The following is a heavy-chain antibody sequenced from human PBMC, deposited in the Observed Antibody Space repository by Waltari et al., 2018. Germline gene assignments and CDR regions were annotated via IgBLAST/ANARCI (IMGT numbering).Heavy chain of an antibody. CDR3: ARDRTGLKSQSSFDS. D-gene: IGHD1-1*01. CDR1: GFTLRAYT. CDR2: IRMSSRYM. V-gene: IGHV3-21*01. J-gene: IGHJ4*02. Sequence: EVQLVESGGGLVKPGGSLRLSCAASGFTLRAYTINWVRQAPGKGLEWVSSIRMSSRYMYSAASVKGRFTISRDDAKRSLYLQMNTLRDEDSAFYYCARDRTGLKSQSSFDSWGQGTLVIVSS.